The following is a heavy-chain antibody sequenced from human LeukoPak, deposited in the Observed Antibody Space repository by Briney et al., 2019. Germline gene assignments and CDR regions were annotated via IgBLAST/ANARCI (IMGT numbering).Heavy chain of an antibody. CDR1: GFTFSRYW. CDR2: INSDGSST. J-gene: IGHJ4*02. D-gene: IGHD2-15*01. CDR3: ARDRGYCSGGSCYDDY. V-gene: IGHV3-74*01. Sequence: PGGSLRLTCAASGFTFSRYWMHWVRQTPGKGLVWVSRINSDGSSTRYADSVKGRFTISRDNAKNTLDLQMSSLRAEDTAVYYCARDRGYCSGGSCYDDYWGQGTLVTVSS.